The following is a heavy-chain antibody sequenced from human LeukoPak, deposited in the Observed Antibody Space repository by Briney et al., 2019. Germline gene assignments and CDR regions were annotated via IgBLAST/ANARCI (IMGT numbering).Heavy chain of an antibody. CDR1: GFTFSSYA. Sequence: SGGSLRLSCAASGFTFSSYAMSWVRQAPGKGLEWVSAISGSGGSTYYADSVKGRFTISRHNSKNTLYLQMNSLRAEDTAVYYCARVGIVGALYYFDYWGQGTLVTVSS. CDR2: ISGSGGST. CDR3: ARVGIVGALYYFDY. V-gene: IGHV3-23*01. D-gene: IGHD1-26*01. J-gene: IGHJ4*02.